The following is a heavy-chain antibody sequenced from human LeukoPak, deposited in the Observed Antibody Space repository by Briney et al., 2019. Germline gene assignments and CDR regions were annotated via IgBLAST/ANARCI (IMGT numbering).Heavy chain of an antibody. D-gene: IGHD3-10*01. CDR3: ARDRGDYPYYFDY. V-gene: IGHV1-18*01. Sequence: GASVKVSCKASGGTFSSYATSWVRQAPGQGLEWMGWISAYNGNTNYAQKLQGRDTMTTDTSTSTAYMELRSLRSDDTAVYYCARDRGDYPYYFDYWGQGTLVTVSS. CDR1: GGTFSSYA. CDR2: ISAYNGNT. J-gene: IGHJ4*02.